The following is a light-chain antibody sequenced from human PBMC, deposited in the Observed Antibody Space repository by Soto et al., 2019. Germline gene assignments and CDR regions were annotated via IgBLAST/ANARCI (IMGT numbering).Light chain of an antibody. V-gene: IGKV3-15*01. CDR1: QSVSSS. J-gene: IGKJ1*01. Sequence: IVLTQAPGTLSLSPGERPTLSCRATQSVSSSLAWYQQKPGQAPRLLIYGASTRATGIPARFSGSGSGTEFTLTINSLQSEDFAVYYCQQYNNWWTFGQGTKVDIK. CDR2: GAS. CDR3: QQYNNWWT.